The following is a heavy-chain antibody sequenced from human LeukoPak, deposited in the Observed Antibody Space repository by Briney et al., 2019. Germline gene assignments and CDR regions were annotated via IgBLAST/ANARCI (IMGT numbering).Heavy chain of an antibody. Sequence: SETLSLTCAVAGGSFSGYYWSWIRQHPGKGLEWIGEINHSGSTNYNPSLKSRVTISVDTSKNQFSLKLSSVTAADTAVYYCAGSIAARLDYWGQGTLVTVSS. J-gene: IGHJ4*02. CDR1: GGSFSGYY. CDR2: INHSGST. CDR3: AGSIAARLDY. D-gene: IGHD6-6*01. V-gene: IGHV4-34*01.